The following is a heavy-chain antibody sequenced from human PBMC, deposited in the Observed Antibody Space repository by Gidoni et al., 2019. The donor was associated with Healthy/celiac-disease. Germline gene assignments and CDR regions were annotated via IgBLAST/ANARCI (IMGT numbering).Heavy chain of an antibody. Sequence: QVQLVESGGGVVQPGRSLRLSCAAPGFPFSSYGMHWVRQAPGKGLEWVAVISYDGSNKYYADPVKGRFTISRDNSKNTLYLQMNSLRAEDTAVYYCAKADDYGDYRYYYYGMDVWGQGTTVTVSS. V-gene: IGHV3-30*18. J-gene: IGHJ6*02. CDR1: GFPFSSYG. CDR2: ISYDGSNK. CDR3: AKADDYGDYRYYYYGMDV. D-gene: IGHD4-17*01.